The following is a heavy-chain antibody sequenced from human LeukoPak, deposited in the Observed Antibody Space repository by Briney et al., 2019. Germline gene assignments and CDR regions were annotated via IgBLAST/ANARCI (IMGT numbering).Heavy chain of an antibody. V-gene: IGHV4-39*07. Sequence: SETLSLTCTVSGGSISSTNYYWAWIRQPPGKGLEWIGSIYYSGSTYYNPSLKSRVIISADTSKNQFSLKLSTVTAADTAVYYCARGPNTAGNYRAFDLWGQGTKVTVSS. CDR2: IYYSGST. D-gene: IGHD4-11*01. CDR3: ARGPNTAGNYRAFDL. CDR1: GGSISSTNYY. J-gene: IGHJ3*01.